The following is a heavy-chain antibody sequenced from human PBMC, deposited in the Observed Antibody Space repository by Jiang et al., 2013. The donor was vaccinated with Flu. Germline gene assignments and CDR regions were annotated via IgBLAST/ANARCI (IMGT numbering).Heavy chain of an antibody. Sequence: TFSDYYMSWIRQAPGKGLEWVSYISSSSSYTNYADSVKGRFTISRDNAKNSLYLQMNSLRAEDTAVYYCARERRDGYNYGSGFDYWGQGTLVTVSS. CDR3: ARERRDGYNYGSGFDY. D-gene: IGHD5-24*01. J-gene: IGHJ4*02. CDR1: TFSDYY. CDR2: ISSSSSYT. V-gene: IGHV3-11*06.